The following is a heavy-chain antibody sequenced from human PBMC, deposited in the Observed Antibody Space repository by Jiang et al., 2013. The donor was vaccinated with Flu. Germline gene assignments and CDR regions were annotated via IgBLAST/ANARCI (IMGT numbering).Heavy chain of an antibody. Sequence: QLVESGGGVVQPGRSLRLSCAASGFTFSSYGMHWVRQAPGKGLEWVAVIWYDGSNKYYADSVKGRFTISRDNSKNTLYLQMNSLRAEDTAVYYCARDGSYGDYVGYWGQGTLVTVSS. V-gene: IGHV3-33*01. CDR3: ARDGSYGDYVGY. CDR1: GFTFSSYG. J-gene: IGHJ4*02. CDR2: IWYDGSNK. D-gene: IGHD4-17*01.